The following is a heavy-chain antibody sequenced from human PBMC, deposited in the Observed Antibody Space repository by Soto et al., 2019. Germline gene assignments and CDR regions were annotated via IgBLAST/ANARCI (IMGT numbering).Heavy chain of an antibody. CDR1: GGSISSGGYY. CDR3: ASSVFP. CDR2: IYYSGST. J-gene: IGHJ5*02. Sequence: QVQLQESGPGLVKPSQTLSLTCTVSGGSISSGGYYWNWIRQHPGKGLEWIGYIYYSGSTYYNPSHKTRPSLSVDPSKNQFSLKLSSVTAADPAVYYCASSVFPWGQGTLVTVSS. V-gene: IGHV4-31*03. D-gene: IGHD6-19*01.